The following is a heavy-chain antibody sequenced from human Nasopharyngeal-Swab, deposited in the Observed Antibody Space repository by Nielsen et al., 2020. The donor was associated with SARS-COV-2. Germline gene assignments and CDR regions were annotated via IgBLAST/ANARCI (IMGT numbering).Heavy chain of an antibody. CDR1: GFTFSSFG. J-gene: IGHJ4*02. V-gene: IGHV3-30*03. D-gene: IGHD4-17*01. CDR2: IEHDASNE. CDR3: ARDAPAHYGAFY. Sequence: GGSLRLSCAASGFTFSSFGMHWVRQAPGKGLEWVAFIEHDASNEYSGDSVKGRFSISRDSSKNTLYLQMDSLRGEDTVVYYCARDAPAHYGAFYWGRGTLVTVSS.